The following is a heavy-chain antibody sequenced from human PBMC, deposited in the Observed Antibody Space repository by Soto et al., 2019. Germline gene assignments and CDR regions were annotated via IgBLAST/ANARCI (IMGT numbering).Heavy chain of an antibody. J-gene: IGHJ2*01. CDR2: INNGGSS. CDR3: ASGPGDGYNQKWYFDL. D-gene: IGHD5-12*01. V-gene: IGHV4-34*01. CDR1: GGSFSGYY. Sequence: SETLSLTCAVYGGSFSGYYWSWIRQPPGKGLEWIGEINNGGSSNYNPSLKSRGSMSVGTSNNQFSLKLTSVTAADTAVYYCASGPGDGYNQKWYFDLWGRGILV.